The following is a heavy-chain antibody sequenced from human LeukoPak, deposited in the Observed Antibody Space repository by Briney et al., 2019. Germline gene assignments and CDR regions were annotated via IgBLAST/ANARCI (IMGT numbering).Heavy chain of an antibody. CDR2: ISWNSGSI. D-gene: IGHD6-25*01. Sequence: GGSLRLSCAASGFTFDDYAMHWVRQAPGKGLEWVSGISWNSGSIGYADSVKGRFTISRDNAKNPLYLQMNSLRAEDTAVYYCAKSGRPLPSYYYYMDVWGKGTTVTISS. CDR3: AKSGRPLPSYYYYMDV. CDR1: GFTFDDYA. V-gene: IGHV3-9*01. J-gene: IGHJ6*03.